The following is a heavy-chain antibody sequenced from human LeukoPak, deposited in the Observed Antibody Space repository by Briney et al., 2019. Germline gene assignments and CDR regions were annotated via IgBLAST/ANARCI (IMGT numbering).Heavy chain of an antibody. J-gene: IGHJ6*02. CDR3: AKARVITLFWYYGMDV. V-gene: IGHV3-9*01. CDR1: GFTFDDYA. Sequence: LPGGSLRLSCAASGFTFDDYAMPWVRQAPGKGLEWVSGISWNSGSIGYADSVKGRFTISRDNAKNSLYLQMNSLRAEDTALYYCAKARVITLFWYYGMDVWGQGTTVTVSS. CDR2: ISWNSGSI. D-gene: IGHD3-9*01.